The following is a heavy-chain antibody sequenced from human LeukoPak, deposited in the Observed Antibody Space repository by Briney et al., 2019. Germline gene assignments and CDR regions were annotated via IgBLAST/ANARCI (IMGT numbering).Heavy chain of an antibody. CDR3: ARRDGYCSSTSCPGWFDP. V-gene: IGHV4-39*07. CDR2: IYYSGST. J-gene: IGHJ5*02. CDR1: GGSISSSSYY. D-gene: IGHD2-2*01. Sequence: SETLSLTCTVSGGSISSSSYYWGWIRQPPGKGLEWIGSIYYSGSTYYNPSLKSRVTISVDTSKNQFSLKLSSVTAADTAVYYCARRDGYCSSTSCPGWFDPWGQGTLVTVSS.